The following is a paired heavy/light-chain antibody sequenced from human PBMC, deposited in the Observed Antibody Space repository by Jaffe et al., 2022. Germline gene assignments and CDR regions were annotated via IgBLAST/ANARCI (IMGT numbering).Light chain of an antibody. CDR3: QSYQATVHLV. CDR1: SGSIASNF. Sequence: NFLLTQPHSLSESPGETVTISCTRSSGSIASNFVQWYQQRPGRSPIILIYEDNRRPSGVPDRFAGSIDTSSNSASLTISGLKTEDEADYYCQSYQATVHLVFGGGTKLTVL. CDR2: EDN. J-gene: IGLJ3*02. V-gene: IGLV6-57*01.
Heavy chain of an antibody. J-gene: IGHJ4*02. CDR1: GYIFTDYF. V-gene: IGHV1-69-2*01. Sequence: EVELVQSGAEVKNPGSTVSISCKVSGYIFTDYFMHWVRQAPGKGFEWMGFVDPADGETIYADNFQGRVTIFADTSKATVFMHLSTLTSDDTAVYFCAGRPMSSTGLDYWGQGTLVTISS. D-gene: IGHD1-1*01. CDR3: AGRPMSSTGLDY. CDR2: VDPADGET.